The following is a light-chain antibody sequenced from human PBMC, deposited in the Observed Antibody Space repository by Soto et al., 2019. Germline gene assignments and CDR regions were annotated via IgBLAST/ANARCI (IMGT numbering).Light chain of an antibody. CDR1: HSVSSTY. J-gene: IGKJ2*01. V-gene: IGKV3-20*01. CDR3: QQYGSSSPYT. Sequence: EIVLPQSPGPLSLSPGERAALSCRASHSVSSTYLAWYQQKPGQAPRLLIYGASSRATGIPDRFSGRGSGTDFPLTISRLEPEDFAVYYCQQYGSSSPYTFGQGTKLEIK. CDR2: GAS.